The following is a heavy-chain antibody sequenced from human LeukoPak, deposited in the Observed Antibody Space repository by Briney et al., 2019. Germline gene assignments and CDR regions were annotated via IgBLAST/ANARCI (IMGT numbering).Heavy chain of an antibody. CDR3: AKDLSPYCSSTCCYGANWFDP. V-gene: IGHV3-23*01. CDR1: GFTFSSYA. CDR2: ISGSGGST. D-gene: IGHD2-2*01. J-gene: IGHJ5*02. Sequence: PGGSLRLSCAASGFTFSSYAMSWVRQAPGKGLEWVSAISGSGGSTYYADSVKGRFTISRDNSKNTLYLQMNSLRAEDTAVYYCAKDLSPYCSSTCCYGANWFDPWGQGTLVIVSS.